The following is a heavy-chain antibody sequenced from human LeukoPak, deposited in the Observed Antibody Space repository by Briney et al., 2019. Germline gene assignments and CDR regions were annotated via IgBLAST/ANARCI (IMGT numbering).Heavy chain of an antibody. CDR3: ARDRVIPSANFLFDY. CDR1: GYTFTSYG. Sequence: ASVKVSCKASGYTFTSYGISWVRQAPGQGLEWMGWISAYNGNTNYAQSLQGRVTVTTDTSTNTAYMELRSLRSDDTAVYYCARDRVIPSANFLFDYRGQGTLVTVSP. J-gene: IGHJ4*02. CDR2: ISAYNGNT. D-gene: IGHD2-2*01. V-gene: IGHV1-18*01.